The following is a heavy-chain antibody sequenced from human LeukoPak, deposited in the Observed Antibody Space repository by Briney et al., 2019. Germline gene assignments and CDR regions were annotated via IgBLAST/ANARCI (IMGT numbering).Heavy chain of an antibody. CDR2: INPSGGST. V-gene: IGHV1-46*01. CDR1: GYTFTSYY. Sequence: ASVKVSCKASGYTFTSYYMHWVRQAPGQGLEWMGIINPSGGSTSYAQKFQGRVTMTRDTSTSTAYMELSSLRSEDTAVYYCARDASSRWFGELDYFDYWGQGTLVTVSS. CDR3: ARDASSRWFGELDYFDY. D-gene: IGHD3-10*01. J-gene: IGHJ4*02.